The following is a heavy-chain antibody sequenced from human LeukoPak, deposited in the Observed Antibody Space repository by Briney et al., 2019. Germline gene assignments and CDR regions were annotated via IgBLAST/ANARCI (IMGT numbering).Heavy chain of an antibody. CDR2: INHSGST. J-gene: IGHJ4*02. CDR1: GGSFSGYY. Sequence: PSETLSLTCAAYGGSFSGYYWSWIRQPPGKGLEWIGEINHSGSTNCNPSLKSRVTISVDTSKNQFSLKLSSVTAADTAVYYCRYYYDSSGYNFDYWGQGTLVTVSS. V-gene: IGHV4-34*01. D-gene: IGHD3-22*01. CDR3: RYYYDSSGYNFDY.